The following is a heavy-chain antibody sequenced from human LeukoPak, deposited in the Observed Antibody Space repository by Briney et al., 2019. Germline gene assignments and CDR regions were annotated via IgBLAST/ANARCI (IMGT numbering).Heavy chain of an antibody. J-gene: IGHJ6*02. V-gene: IGHV1-69*13. CDR1: GGTFSSYA. D-gene: IGHD2-21*02. CDR2: IIPIFGTA. Sequence: ASVKVSCKASGGTFSSYAISWVRQAPGQGLEWMGGIIPIFGTANYAQKFQGRVTITADESTSTAYMELSSLRSEDTAVYYCARDWVTDETLGYYYYGMDVWGQGTTVTVSS. CDR3: ARDWVTDETLGYYYYGMDV.